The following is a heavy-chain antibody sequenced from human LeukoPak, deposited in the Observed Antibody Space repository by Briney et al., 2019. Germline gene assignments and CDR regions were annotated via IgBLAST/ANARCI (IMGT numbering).Heavy chain of an antibody. CDR1: GFTFSSYG. Sequence: GGSLRLSCAASGFTFSSYGMHWVRQAPGKGLEWVALIWYDGTNKYYADSVKGRFAISRDSSKNTLYLQMNNLRAEDTAVYYCARGPYYYDISGSPRGDYWGQGTLVTVSS. CDR2: IWYDGTNK. J-gene: IGHJ4*02. V-gene: IGHV3-33*01. D-gene: IGHD3-22*01. CDR3: ARGPYYYDISGSPRGDY.